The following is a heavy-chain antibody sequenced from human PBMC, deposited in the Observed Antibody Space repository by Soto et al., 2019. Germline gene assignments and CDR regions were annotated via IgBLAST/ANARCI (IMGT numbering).Heavy chain of an antibody. CDR3: ARWGGPSSGSYSHY. V-gene: IGHV3-21*01. CDR1: GCTFISYS. J-gene: IGHJ4*02. Sequence: GGSLRLSCAASGCTFISYSMSWVRQAPGKGLEWVSSISSSSSYIYYADSVKGRFTISRDNAKNSLYLQMNSLRAEDTAVYYCARWGGPSSGSYSHYWGQGTLVNVSS. D-gene: IGHD3-10*01. CDR2: ISSSSSYI.